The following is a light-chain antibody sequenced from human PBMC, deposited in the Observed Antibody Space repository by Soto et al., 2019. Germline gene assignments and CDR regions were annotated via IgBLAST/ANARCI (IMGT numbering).Light chain of an antibody. V-gene: IGKV3-15*01. Sequence: EIVMTQSPATLSVSPGERATLSCRASQSVSSNLAWYQQKPGQAPRLLIYGASTRATGIPARFSGSGSGTEFTLTICSLQSEDFAVYYYQQYNNWPPWTFGQGTKVDIK. CDR3: QQYNNWPPWT. CDR2: GAS. CDR1: QSVSSN. J-gene: IGKJ1*01.